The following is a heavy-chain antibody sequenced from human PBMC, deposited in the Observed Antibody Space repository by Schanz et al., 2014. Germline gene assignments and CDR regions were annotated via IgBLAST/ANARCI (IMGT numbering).Heavy chain of an antibody. CDR2: MIGSGSSV. CDR1: GFSFSSYT. V-gene: IGHV3-23*04. Sequence: EVQLAESGGGVVQPGRSLRLSCAASGFSFSSYTMSWVRQAPGKGLEWVSRMIGSGSSVFYADSVKGRFTISRDNSNNTVYLQLNTLRAEDTAVYYCAKDHAGSDILTALGNWGQGTLVTVSS. J-gene: IGHJ4*02. CDR3: AKDHAGSDILTALGN. D-gene: IGHD3-9*01.